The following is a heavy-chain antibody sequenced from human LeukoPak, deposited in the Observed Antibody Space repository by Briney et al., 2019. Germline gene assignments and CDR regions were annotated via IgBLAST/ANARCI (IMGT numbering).Heavy chain of an antibody. CDR2: INNDGSTT. V-gene: IGHV3-74*01. Sequence: PGGSLRLSCAASGFTFSSDWMHWVRQAPGKGLVWVSRINNDGSTTAHADSVKGRFTISRDNAKNTLYLQMNSLRAEDTAVYYCASVLSGIAVAGSFDPWGQGTLVTVSS. J-gene: IGHJ5*02. D-gene: IGHD6-19*01. CDR3: ASVLSGIAVAGSFDP. CDR1: GFTFSSDW.